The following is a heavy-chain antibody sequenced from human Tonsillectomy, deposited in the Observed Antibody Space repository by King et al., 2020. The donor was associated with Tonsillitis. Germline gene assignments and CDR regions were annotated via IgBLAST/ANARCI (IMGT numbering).Heavy chain of an antibody. J-gene: IGHJ5*02. CDR3: AREHVVVETGPWLDP. D-gene: IGHD2-21*02. Sequence: QLVQSGAEVKQPGASVKVSCKASGYTFTNYGVSWVRQAPGQGLEWMGWISAYNGNTNYAQKLQGRVTMTTDTSTSTAYMELRSLRSDDTAVYYCAREHVVVETGPWLDPWGQGTLVTVSS. CDR1: GYTFTNYG. CDR2: ISAYNGNT. V-gene: IGHV1-18*04.